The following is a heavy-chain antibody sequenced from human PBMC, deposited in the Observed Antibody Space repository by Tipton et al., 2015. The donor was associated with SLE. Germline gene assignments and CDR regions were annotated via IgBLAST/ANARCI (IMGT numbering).Heavy chain of an antibody. CDR2: IDPSDSYT. CDR3: ARRGHCGGDCGYYYYYYMDV. D-gene: IGHD2-21*02. Sequence: QLVQSGAEVKKPGESLRISCKGSGYSFTSYWISWVRQMPGKGLEWMGRIDPSDSYTNYSPSFQGHVTISADKSISTAYLQWSSLKASDTAMYYCARRGHCGGDCGYYYYYYMDVWGKGTTVTVSS. V-gene: IGHV5-10-1*01. J-gene: IGHJ6*03. CDR1: GYSFTSYW.